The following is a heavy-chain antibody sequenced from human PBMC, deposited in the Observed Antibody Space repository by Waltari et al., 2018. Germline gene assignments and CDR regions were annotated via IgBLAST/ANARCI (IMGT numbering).Heavy chain of an antibody. CDR1: GFTFSSYW. CDR3: ARDEKAARYYYYGMDV. CDR2: IKQDGSGK. V-gene: IGHV3-7*01. D-gene: IGHD6-6*01. J-gene: IGHJ6*02. Sequence: EVQLVESGGGLVQPGGSLRLSCAASGFTFSSYWMSWGRQAPGKGLEWVANIKQDGSGKYYVDAVKGRFTISRGNAKNSLYLQMNSLRAEDTAVDYWARDEKAARYYYYGMDVWGQGTKV.